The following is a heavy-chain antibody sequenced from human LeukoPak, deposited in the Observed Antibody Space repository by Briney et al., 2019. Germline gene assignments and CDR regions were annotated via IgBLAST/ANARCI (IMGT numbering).Heavy chain of an antibody. D-gene: IGHD1-26*01. CDR3: ARGQNLRVGAPPGY. CDR1: GYTFTGYY. J-gene: IGHJ4*02. CDR2: INPNSGGT. Sequence: ASVKVSCKASGYTFTGYYMHWVRQAPRQGLEWMGWINPNSGGTNYAQKFQGRVTMTRDTSISTAYMELSRLSSDDTAVYYCARGQNLRVGAPPGYWGQGTLVTVSS. V-gene: IGHV1-2*02.